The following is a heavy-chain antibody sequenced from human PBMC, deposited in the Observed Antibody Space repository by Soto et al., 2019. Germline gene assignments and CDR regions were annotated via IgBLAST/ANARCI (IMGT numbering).Heavy chain of an antibody. V-gene: IGHV3-30-3*01. J-gene: IGHJ4*02. CDR2: ISNDGNYE. CDR3: ARAHGLEIVIMLADY. Sequence: QVQLVESGGGVVQPGRSLRLSCAASGFTFSDYAGHWIRQAPGKGLEWVAVISNDGNYEKYADSVKGRFTISRDISKNTLYLHMDSLRSEDTALYYCARAHGLEIVIMLADYWGQGSLVTVSS. CDR1: GFTFSDYA. D-gene: IGHD3-10*01.